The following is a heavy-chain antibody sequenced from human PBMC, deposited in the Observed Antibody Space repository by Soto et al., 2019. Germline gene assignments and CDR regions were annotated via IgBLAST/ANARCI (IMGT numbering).Heavy chain of an antibody. J-gene: IGHJ4*02. D-gene: IGHD3-22*01. CDR2: IIPIFGTA. Sequence: ASVKVSCKASGGTFSSYAISWVRQAPGQGLEWMGGIIPIFGTANYAQKFQGRVTITADESTSTAYMELSSLRSEDTAVYYCARGNRPPTYYYDSSGYEGFDYWGQGTLVTVSS. CDR3: ARGNRPPTYYYDSSGYEGFDY. CDR1: GGTFSSYA. V-gene: IGHV1-69*13.